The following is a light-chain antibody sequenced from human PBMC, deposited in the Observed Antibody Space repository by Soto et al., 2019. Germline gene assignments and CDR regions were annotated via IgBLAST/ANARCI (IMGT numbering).Light chain of an antibody. CDR2: DAS. V-gene: IGKV3-11*01. Sequence: EIVLTQSPATLSLSPGERATLSCRASQSVSSYLAWYQQKPGQAPRLLIYDASNRATGIPARFSGSGSGIDFTLTISSLEPEDFAVYYCQQPYTFGQGTKLEIK. CDR3: QQPYT. CDR1: QSVSSY. J-gene: IGKJ2*01.